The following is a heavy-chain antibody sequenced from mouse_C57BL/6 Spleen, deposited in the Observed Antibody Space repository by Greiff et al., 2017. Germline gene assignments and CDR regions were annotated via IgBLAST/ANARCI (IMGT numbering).Heavy chain of an antibody. CDR1: GYTFTSYG. CDR3: ARPAQKAWFAY. Sequence: QVQLKESGAELARPGASVKLSCKASGYTFTSYGISWVKQRTGQGLEWIGEIYPRSGNTYYNEKFKGKATLTADKSSSTAYMELRSLTSENSAVYFCARPAQKAWFAYWGQGTLVTVSA. V-gene: IGHV1-81*01. CDR2: IYPRSGNT. D-gene: IGHD3-2*02. J-gene: IGHJ3*01.